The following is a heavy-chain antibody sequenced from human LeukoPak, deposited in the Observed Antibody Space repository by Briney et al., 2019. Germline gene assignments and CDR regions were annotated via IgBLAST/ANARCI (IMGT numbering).Heavy chain of an antibody. D-gene: IGHD3-22*01. V-gene: IGHV4-31*03. CDR1: GGSISSGGSY. J-gene: IGHJ4*02. CDR2: IYYSGST. CDR3: AKAQTYYYDSSGPFQIDY. Sequence: SQTLSLTCTVSGGSISSGGSYWSWIRQHPGKGLEWIGYIYYSGSTYYNPSLKSRVTISVDTSKNQFSLKLSSVTAAATAVYYCAKAQTYYYDSSGPFQIDYWGQGTLVTVSS.